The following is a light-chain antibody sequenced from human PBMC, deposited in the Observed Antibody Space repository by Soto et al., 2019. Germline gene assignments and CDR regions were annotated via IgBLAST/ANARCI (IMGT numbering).Light chain of an antibody. V-gene: IGKV3-11*01. Sequence: EIVLTQSPATLSLSPGERATLSCRASQGVSGYLAWYQQKPGQAPRLLIYDASSRATGIPARFSGSGSGTDFTLPISSLEPEDFAVYYCQHRRNWPPEFTFGPETKLDMK. CDR1: QGVSGY. J-gene: IGKJ3*01. CDR3: QHRRNWPPEFT. CDR2: DAS.